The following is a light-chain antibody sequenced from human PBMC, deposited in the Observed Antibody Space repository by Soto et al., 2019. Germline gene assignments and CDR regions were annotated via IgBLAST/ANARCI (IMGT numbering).Light chain of an antibody. CDR3: QQRSNWQT. V-gene: IGKV3-11*01. CDR2: DAS. J-gene: IGKJ2*01. Sequence: EIVLTQSPATLSLSPGERATLSCRASQSVSSYLAWYQQKPGQAPRLLIYDASNRATGIPARFSGSGSGTDCPLTISSLEPEDVAVYYCQQRSNWQTFGQGTKLEIK. CDR1: QSVSSY.